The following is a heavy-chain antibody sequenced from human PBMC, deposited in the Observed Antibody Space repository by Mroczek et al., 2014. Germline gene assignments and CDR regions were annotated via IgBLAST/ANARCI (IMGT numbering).Heavy chain of an antibody. Sequence: QVQLQESGAGLLKPSETLSLTCAVYGGSFSGYYWSWIRQPPGKGLEWIGEINHSGSTNYNPSLKSRVTISVDTSKNQFSLKLSSVTAADTAVYYCARGGIVVVVAATRYFDLWGPWHPGHCLL. CDR2: INHSGST. D-gene: IGHD2-15*01. J-gene: IGHJ2*01. V-gene: IGHV4-34*01. CDR3: ARGGIVVVVAATRYFDL. CDR1: GGSFSGYY.